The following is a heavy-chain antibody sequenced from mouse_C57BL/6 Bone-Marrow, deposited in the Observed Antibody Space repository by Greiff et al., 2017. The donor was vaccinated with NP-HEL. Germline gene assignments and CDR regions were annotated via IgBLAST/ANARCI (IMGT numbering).Heavy chain of an antibody. V-gene: IGHV5-6*01. J-gene: IGHJ3*01. CDR1: GFTFSSYG. Sequence: EVQGVESGGDLVKPGGSLKLSCAASGFTFSSYGMSWVRQTPDKRLEWVATISSGGSYTYYPDSVKGRFTISRDNAKNTLYLQMSSLKSEDTAMYYCARHGGVYDYAFAYWGQGTLVTVSA. CDR2: ISSGGSYT. D-gene: IGHD2-4*01. CDR3: ARHGGVYDYAFAY.